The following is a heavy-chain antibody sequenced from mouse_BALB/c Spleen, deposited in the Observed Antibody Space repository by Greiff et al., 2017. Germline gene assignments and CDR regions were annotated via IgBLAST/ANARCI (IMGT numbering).Heavy chain of an antibody. J-gene: IGHJ2*01. CDR2: ISSGGSYT. V-gene: IGHV5-6-4*01. CDR3: TRAYYGSF. Sequence: EVQLVESGGGLVKPGGSLKLSCAASGFTFSSYTMSWVRQTPEKRLEWVATISSGGSYTYYPDSVKGRFTISRDNAKNTLYLQMSSLKSEDTAMYYCTRAYYGSFWGQGTTLTVSS. D-gene: IGHD1-1*01. CDR1: GFTFSSYT.